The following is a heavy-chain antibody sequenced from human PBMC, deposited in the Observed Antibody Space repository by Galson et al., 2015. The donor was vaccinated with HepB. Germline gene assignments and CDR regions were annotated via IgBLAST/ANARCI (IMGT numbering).Heavy chain of an antibody. V-gene: IGHV1-18*01. CDR3: ARGSDSSSTFTDGFYSDF. J-gene: IGHJ4*02. CDR1: GSTFNKYY. Sequence: SVKVSCKASGSTFNKYYVTWVRQAPGQELELVGWISAYNGATKYAQKVQGRLTMTTDTPTSTAYMELRDLRSDDTAVYYCARGSDSSSTFTDGFYSDFWGQGTLVTVSS. D-gene: IGHD2-15*01. CDR2: ISAYNGAT.